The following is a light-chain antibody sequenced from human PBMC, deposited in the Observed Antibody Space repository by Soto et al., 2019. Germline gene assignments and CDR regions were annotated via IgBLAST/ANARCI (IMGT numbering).Light chain of an antibody. CDR1: QSISSSY. CDR2: AAS. Sequence: EIVLTQSPGTLSLSPGEGGTLSCRASQSISSSYLAWYQQKPGQSPRLLIYAASSRATGIPDRFSGSGSGTDFTLTISSLQPDDFATYYCQQHANYPITFGGGTKVEI. CDR3: QQHANYPIT. V-gene: IGKV3-20*01. J-gene: IGKJ4*01.